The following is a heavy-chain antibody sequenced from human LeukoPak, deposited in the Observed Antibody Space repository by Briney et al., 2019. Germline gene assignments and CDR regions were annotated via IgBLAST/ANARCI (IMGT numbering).Heavy chain of an antibody. CDR1: GGSISSYY. CDR3: ARVFRLQPGVAFDI. CDR2: IYYSGST. Sequence: SETLSLTCTVSGGSISSYYWSWIRQPPGKGLEWIGYIYYSGSTNYNPSLKSRVTISVDTSKNQLSLKLSSVTAADTAVYYCARVFRLQPGVAFDIWGQGTMVTVSS. J-gene: IGHJ3*02. V-gene: IGHV4-59*01. D-gene: IGHD5-24*01.